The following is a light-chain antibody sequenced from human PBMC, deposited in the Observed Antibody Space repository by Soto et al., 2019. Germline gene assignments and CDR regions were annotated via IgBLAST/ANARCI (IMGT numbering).Light chain of an antibody. CDR1: QSVSRTY. CDR3: QQYGRSGT. CDR2: ATS. Sequence: EMVLTQSPGTLSLSPGERATLSWRASQSVSRTYLAWYQQTPVQAPRLLIYATSSRATGIPDRFSGSGSGTDFTLTISRLEPEDFAVYYCQQYGRSGTFGQGTKVDIK. J-gene: IGKJ1*01. V-gene: IGKV3-20*01.